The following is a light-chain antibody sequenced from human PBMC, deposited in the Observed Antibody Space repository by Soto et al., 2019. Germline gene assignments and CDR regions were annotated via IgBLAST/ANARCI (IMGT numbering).Light chain of an antibody. Sequence: EIVMTQSPATLSVSPGERATLSCRASQSISSNLAWYQQKPGQAPRLLIYGASTRATGIPARFSGSGSGTEFTLTISSLHSEDFAVYYCQQYDNWPITFGQGTRLEIK. J-gene: IGKJ5*01. CDR3: QQYDNWPIT. V-gene: IGKV3-15*01. CDR1: QSISSN. CDR2: GAS.